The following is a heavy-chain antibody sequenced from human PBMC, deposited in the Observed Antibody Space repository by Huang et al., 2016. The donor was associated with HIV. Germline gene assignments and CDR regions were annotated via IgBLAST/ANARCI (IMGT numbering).Heavy chain of an antibody. J-gene: IGHJ6*03. CDR3: AKNPSITAVDSDYYYYYMDV. CDR2: INSDWSDP. Sequence: EVQLVESGGGLVQPGGSLRLSCAASGFTFRNHWRHWVRQATGKGLEWVSRINSDWSDPSHADAGKGRVTISRDNAQNTVHRHMNSLRAEDTAVYFCAKNPSITAVDSDYYYYYMDVWGKGTTVTVS. D-gene: IGHD6-13*01. V-gene: IGHV3-74*01. CDR1: GFTFRNHW.